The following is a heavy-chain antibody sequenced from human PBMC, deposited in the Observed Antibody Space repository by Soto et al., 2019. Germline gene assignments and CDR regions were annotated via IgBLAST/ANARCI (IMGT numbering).Heavy chain of an antibody. CDR3: AKIIPIFGVVTKPFDY. V-gene: IGHV3-23*01. CDR1: GFTFSSYA. Sequence: GGSLRLSCAASGFTFSSYAMSWVRQAPGKGLEWVSAISGSGGSTYYADSVKGRFTISRDNSKNTLYLQMNSLRAEDTAVYYCAKIIPIFGVVTKPFDYWGPGTMVTVSS. J-gene: IGHJ4*02. D-gene: IGHD3-3*01. CDR2: ISGSGGST.